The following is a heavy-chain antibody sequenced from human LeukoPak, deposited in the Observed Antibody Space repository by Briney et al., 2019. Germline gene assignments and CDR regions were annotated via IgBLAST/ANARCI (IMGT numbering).Heavy chain of an antibody. CDR2: IIPIFGTA. D-gene: IGHD3-22*01. V-gene: IGHV1-69*05. CDR3: ASALGYYDSSGYYSYYFDY. CDR1: GGTFSSYA. J-gene: IGHJ4*02. Sequence: SVKVSCKASGGTFSSYAISWVRQAPEQGLEWMGRIIPIFGTANYAQKFQGRVTITTDESTSTAYMELSSLRSEDTAVYYCASALGYYDSSGYYSYYFDYWGQGTLVTVSS.